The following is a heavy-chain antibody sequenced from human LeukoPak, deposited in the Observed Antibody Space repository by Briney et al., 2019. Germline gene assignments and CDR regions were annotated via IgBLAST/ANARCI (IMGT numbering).Heavy chain of an antibody. V-gene: IGHV4-59*06. CDR1: GGSISSYY. J-gene: IGHJ5*02. Sequence: SETLSLTCTVSGGSISSYYWSWIRQHPGKGLEWIGYIYYSGSTYYNPCLKSRGTRSVDPSKDQFSRRLSAVPAADTAVYYCARSRAGIVVVPAVNWFDPWGQGTLVTVSS. CDR2: IYYSGST. D-gene: IGHD2-2*01. CDR3: ARSRAGIVVVPAVNWFDP.